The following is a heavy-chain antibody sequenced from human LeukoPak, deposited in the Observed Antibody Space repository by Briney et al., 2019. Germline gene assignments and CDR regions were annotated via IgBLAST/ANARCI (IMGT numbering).Heavy chain of an antibody. CDR3: ARGTTAAAGIFDC. J-gene: IGHJ4*02. Sequence: SETLSLTCSVSGGSISSYYWSWVRQPAGKGLEWIGRIYSSGSTNYNPSLNSRVTMSVDTSNNQFSLRLTSVTAADTAVYYCARGTTAAAGIFDCGGQGTWSPSPQ. V-gene: IGHV4-4*07. CDR1: GGSISSYY. D-gene: IGHD6-13*01. CDR2: IYSSGST.